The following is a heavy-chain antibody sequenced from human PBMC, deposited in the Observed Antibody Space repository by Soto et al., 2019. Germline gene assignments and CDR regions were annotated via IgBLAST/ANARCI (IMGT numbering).Heavy chain of an antibody. CDR3: ARDWPSTVTTRPNTN. Sequence: GGSLRLSCAASGFTVSSNYMSWVRQAPGKGLEWVSVIYSGGSTYYADFVKGRFTISRDNSKNTLYLQMNSLRAEDTAVYYCARDWPSTVTTRPNTNWGQGTLVTVSS. CDR1: GFTVSSNY. D-gene: IGHD4-17*01. CDR2: IYSGGST. V-gene: IGHV3-66*01. J-gene: IGHJ4*02.